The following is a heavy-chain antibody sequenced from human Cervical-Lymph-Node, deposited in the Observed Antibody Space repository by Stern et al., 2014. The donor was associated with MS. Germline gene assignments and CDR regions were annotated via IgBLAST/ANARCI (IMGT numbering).Heavy chain of an antibody. Sequence: DQLVESGGGVVQPGRSLRLSCSPSGFAFSTYGMHWVRQAPGKGLEWGALISFDGAKTYYADSVKGRFTISRDNPKNTLYLQMKSLRGEDTAVYYCARGSDWYPLDYWGQGTLVTVSS. D-gene: IGHD6-19*01. CDR3: ARGSDWYPLDY. CDR2: ISFDGAKT. J-gene: IGHJ4*02. CDR1: GFAFSTYG. V-gene: IGHV3-30*03.